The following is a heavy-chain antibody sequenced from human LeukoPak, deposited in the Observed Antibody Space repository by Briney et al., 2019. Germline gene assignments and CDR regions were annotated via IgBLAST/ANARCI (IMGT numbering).Heavy chain of an antibody. V-gene: IGHV3-30-3*01. CDR1: GFTFSSYA. CDR3: ARDGFPREARGWFDP. D-gene: IGHD1-26*01. Sequence: GRSLRLSCAASGFTFSSYAMHWVRQAPGKGLEWVAVISYDGSNKYYADSVKGRFTISRDNSKNTLYLQMNSLRAEDTAVYYCARDGFPREARGWFDPWGQGTLVTVSS. J-gene: IGHJ5*02. CDR2: ISYDGSNK.